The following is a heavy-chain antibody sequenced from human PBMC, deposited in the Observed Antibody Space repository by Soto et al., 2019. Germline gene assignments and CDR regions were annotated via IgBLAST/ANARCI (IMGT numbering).Heavy chain of an antibody. CDR2: VRGNGDPP. V-gene: IGHV3-64D*06. Sequence: PGGSLILSCSASGFTFSSYAMHWVRQAPGKGLEYVSGVRGNGDPPFYADSVKGRFTISRDNSKNTLYLQMSGLSADDTAVYYCVKSRGGNNFDFFDWGQGALVTVSS. D-gene: IGHD5-12*01. CDR1: GFTFSSYA. J-gene: IGHJ4*02. CDR3: VKSRGGNNFDFFD.